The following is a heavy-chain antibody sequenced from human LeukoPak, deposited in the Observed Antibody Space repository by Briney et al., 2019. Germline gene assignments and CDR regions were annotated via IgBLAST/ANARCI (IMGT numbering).Heavy chain of an antibody. D-gene: IGHD6-13*01. CDR3: ARAYIAAAGVVSYYYGMDV. V-gene: IGHV1-2*04. CDR1: GYTFTGYY. J-gene: IGHJ6*02. Sequence: ASVTVSCKTSGYTFTGYYLHWVRQAPGQGLEWMGWINPNSGGTNYAQKFQGWVTMTRDTSISTAYMELSRLRSDDTAVYYCARAYIAAAGVVSYYYGMDVWGQGTTVTVSS. CDR2: INPNSGGT.